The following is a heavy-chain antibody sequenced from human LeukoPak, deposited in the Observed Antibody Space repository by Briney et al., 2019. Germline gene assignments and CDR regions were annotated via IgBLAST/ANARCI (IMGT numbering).Heavy chain of an antibody. Sequence: GGSLRLSCAASGFTFSSYAMSWVRQAPGKGLEWVSAISGSGGSTYYADSVKGRFTISRDNSKDTLYLQMNSLRAEDTAVYYCAKVPTTYCSSTSCYADYWGQGTLVNVSS. D-gene: IGHD2-2*01. J-gene: IGHJ4*02. CDR2: ISGSGGST. CDR3: AKVPTTYCSSTSCYADY. V-gene: IGHV3-23*01. CDR1: GFTFSSYA.